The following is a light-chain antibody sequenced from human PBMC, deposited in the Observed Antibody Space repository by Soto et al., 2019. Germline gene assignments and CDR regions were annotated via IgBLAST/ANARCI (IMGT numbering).Light chain of an antibody. CDR2: DAS. J-gene: IGKJ1*01. CDR1: QSPSGY. Sequence: EIVLTQSPSTLSSSPGERATLSCRASQSPSGYLAWYQQRPGQAPRLLIYDASSRANGIPARFTGSGSGTDFSLTISSLEHDDFAVYYCQQGSTWPTFGQGTRVDIK. V-gene: IGKV3-11*01. CDR3: QQGSTWPT.